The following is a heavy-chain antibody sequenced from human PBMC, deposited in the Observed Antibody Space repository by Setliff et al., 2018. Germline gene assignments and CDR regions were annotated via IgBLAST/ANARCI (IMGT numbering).Heavy chain of an antibody. D-gene: IGHD3-3*01. CDR3: AKSTVAYYDFWSGYSPSFDY. CDR1: GFAFRNYA. J-gene: IGHJ4*02. Sequence: LRLSCEGSGFAFRNYAMSWVRQAPGKGLEWVSGISGSADKTHYADSVKGRFTVSRDNSKNTFSLQMNSLRGDDTAVYYCAKSTVAYYDFWSGYSPSFDYWGQGTLVTVS. CDR2: ISGSADKT. V-gene: IGHV3-23*01.